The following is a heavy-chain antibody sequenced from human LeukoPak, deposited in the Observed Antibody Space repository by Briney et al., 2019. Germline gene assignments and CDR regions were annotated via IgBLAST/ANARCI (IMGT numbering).Heavy chain of an antibody. Sequence: GGSLRLSCAASGFTFSSYAMSCVPQAPGKGLGWVSAISGSGGSTYYADPVKGRFTISRDNSKNTLYLQMNSLRAEDTAVYYRARERDYYDSSGPYIDLWGKGTTVTVSS. CDR2: ISGSGGST. V-gene: IGHV3-23*01. D-gene: IGHD3-22*01. CDR3: ARERDYYDSSGPYIDL. J-gene: IGHJ6*03. CDR1: GFTFSSYA.